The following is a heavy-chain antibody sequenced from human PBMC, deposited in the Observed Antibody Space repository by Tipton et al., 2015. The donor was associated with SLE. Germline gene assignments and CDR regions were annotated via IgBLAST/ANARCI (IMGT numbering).Heavy chain of an antibody. CDR3: ARGRQLEYYFDY. CDR1: GGSISSYF. V-gene: IGHV4-59*01. Sequence: TLSLTCTVSGGSISSYFWSWIRQPPGKGLEWIAYIFYSGNTNYNPSLKSRVTMSVDTSKTQFSLKLNSVTAADTAVYFCARGRQLEYYFDYWGQGTLVTVSS. J-gene: IGHJ4*02. CDR2: IFYSGNT. D-gene: IGHD6-13*01.